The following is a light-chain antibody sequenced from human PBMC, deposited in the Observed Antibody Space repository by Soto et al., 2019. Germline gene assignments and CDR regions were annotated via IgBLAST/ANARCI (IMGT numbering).Light chain of an antibody. V-gene: IGLV1-40*01. Sequence: QSVLTQPPSVSGAPGQRVTISCTGRSSNIGAGYDVHWYQQLPGTAPKLLIYGNSNRPSGVPDRFSGSKSGTSASLAITGLQAEDEADYYCQSYDSSLSAGVFGGGTQPNVL. J-gene: IGLJ3*02. CDR2: GNS. CDR1: SSNIGAGYD. CDR3: QSYDSSLSAGV.